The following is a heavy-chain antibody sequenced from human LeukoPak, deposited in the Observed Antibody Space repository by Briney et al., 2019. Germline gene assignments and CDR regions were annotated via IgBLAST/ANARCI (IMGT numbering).Heavy chain of an antibody. V-gene: IGHV3-74*01. D-gene: IGHD5-18*01. CDR3: ATYVDTVRYDAFDV. Sequence: GGSLRLSCVASGFTFSNYWMDWVRQAPGKGLVWVSRIHPDGKNTAYADSVKGRFTISRDYARNTLFLQMNSLRTEDAAVYYCATYVDTVRYDAFDVWGQGTMVTVSS. CDR1: GFTFSNYW. CDR2: IHPDGKNT. J-gene: IGHJ3*01.